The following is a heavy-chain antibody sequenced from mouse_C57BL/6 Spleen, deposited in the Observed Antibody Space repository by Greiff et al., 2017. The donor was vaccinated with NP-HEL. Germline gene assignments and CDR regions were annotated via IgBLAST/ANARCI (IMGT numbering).Heavy chain of an antibody. Sequence: VQLQQSGPELVKPGASVKLSCKASGYTFTSYDINWVKQRPGQGLEWIGWIYPRDGSTKYNEKFKGKATLTVDTSSSTAYRELHSLTSEDSEVYFVARSNCSDYWGQGTTLTVSS. V-gene: IGHV1-85*01. CDR1: GYTFTSYD. CDR3: ARSNCSDY. J-gene: IGHJ2*01. CDR2: IYPRDGST. D-gene: IGHD2-5*01.